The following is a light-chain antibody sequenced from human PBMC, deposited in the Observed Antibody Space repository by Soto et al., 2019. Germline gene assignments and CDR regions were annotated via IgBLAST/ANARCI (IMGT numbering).Light chain of an antibody. V-gene: IGKV3-20*01. CDR2: GAS. CDR1: QSDSSSY. CDR3: QQYGSSPLWT. J-gene: IGKJ1*01. Sequence: EIVLTQSPGTLSLSPGERATLSCRASQSDSSSYLAWYQQKPGQAPRLLIYGASSRATGIPDRFSGSGSGTDFTLTISRLEPVDFAVYYCQQYGSSPLWTFGQGTKVEIK.